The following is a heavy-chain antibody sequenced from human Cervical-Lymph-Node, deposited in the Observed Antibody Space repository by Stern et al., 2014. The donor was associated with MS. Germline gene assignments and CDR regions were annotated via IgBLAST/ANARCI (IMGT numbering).Heavy chain of an antibody. J-gene: IGHJ2*01. V-gene: IGHV4-4*02. CDR1: GGSVSSTNW. D-gene: IGHD2/OR15-2a*01. CDR2: IYHSGAS. CDR3: ARERQQYCNSEGCSYWYFDL. Sequence: QVQLQESGPGLVKPSGTLSLTCAVSGGSVSSTNWWSWVRQSPGKGLEWIGNIYHSGASNYRPSLRSRVSISLDKSKKHLSLHLTSVTAADTAVYYCARERQQYCNSEGCSYWYFDLWGRGTLVTVSS.